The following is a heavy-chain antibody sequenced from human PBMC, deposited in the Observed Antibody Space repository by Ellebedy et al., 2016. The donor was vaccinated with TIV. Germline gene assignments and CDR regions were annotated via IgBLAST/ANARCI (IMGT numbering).Heavy chain of an antibody. CDR2: INHSGGT. Sequence: MPSDTLSLTCAVYGGSFSDYSWSWIRQPPGKGLEWIGEINHSGGTNYNPSLKSRVTISADTSNNQFSLNLSSVTAADTAVYYCASQGAYDFWGQGTLVTVSS. J-gene: IGHJ4*02. V-gene: IGHV4-34*01. D-gene: IGHD5-12*01. CDR1: GGSFSDYS. CDR3: ASQGAYDF.